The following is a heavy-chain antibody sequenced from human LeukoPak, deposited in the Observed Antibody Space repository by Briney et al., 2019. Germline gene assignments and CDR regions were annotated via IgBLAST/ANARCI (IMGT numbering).Heavy chain of an antibody. Sequence: SETLSLTCAVYGGSFSGYYWSWIRQPPGKGLEWIGEINHSGSTNYNPSLKSRVTISVDTSKNQFSLKLSSVTAADTAVYYCARVVGRYLDYWGQGTLVIVSS. V-gene: IGHV4-34*01. CDR3: ARVVGRYLDY. CDR1: GGSFSGYY. J-gene: IGHJ4*02. CDR2: INHSGST. D-gene: IGHD3-9*01.